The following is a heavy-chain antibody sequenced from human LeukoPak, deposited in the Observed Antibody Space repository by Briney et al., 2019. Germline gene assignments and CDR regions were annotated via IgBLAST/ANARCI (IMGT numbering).Heavy chain of an antibody. D-gene: IGHD3-10*01. CDR1: GFTFSSYA. CDR3: AKKGFGELVIDY. Sequence: GGSLRLSWAASGFTFSSYAMSWVRQAPGKGLEWVSAISGSGGSTYYADSVKGRFTISRDNSKNTLYLQMNSLRAEDTAVYYCAKKGFGELVIDYWGQGTLVTVSS. CDR2: ISGSGGST. J-gene: IGHJ4*02. V-gene: IGHV3-23*01.